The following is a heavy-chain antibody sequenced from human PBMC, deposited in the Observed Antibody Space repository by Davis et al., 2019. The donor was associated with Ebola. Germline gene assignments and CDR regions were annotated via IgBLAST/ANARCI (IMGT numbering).Heavy chain of an antibody. J-gene: IGHJ4*02. Sequence: GGSLRLSCAASGFTFSSYAMHWVRQAPGKGLEWVAVISYDGSNKYYADSVKGRFTISRDNSKNTLYLQMNSLRAEDTAVYYCATPGGRDGSFDYWGQGTLVTVSS. D-gene: IGHD5-24*01. CDR2: ISYDGSNK. CDR1: GFTFSSYA. V-gene: IGHV3-30*04. CDR3: ATPGGRDGSFDY.